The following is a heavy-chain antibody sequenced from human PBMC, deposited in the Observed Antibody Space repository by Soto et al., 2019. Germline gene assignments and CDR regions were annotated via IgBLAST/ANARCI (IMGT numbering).Heavy chain of an antibody. J-gene: IGHJ4*02. Sequence: GGSLRLSCAASGFTFSSYAMSWVRQAPGKGLEWVSAISGSGGTTYYADSVKGRFTISRDNSKNTLYLQMNNLRAEDTAVYYCAKFSRSAYCDTITYHWGQGTLVTVSS. D-gene: IGHD3-22*01. V-gene: IGHV3-23*01. CDR2: ISGSGGTT. CDR1: GFTFSSYA. CDR3: AKFSRSAYCDTITYH.